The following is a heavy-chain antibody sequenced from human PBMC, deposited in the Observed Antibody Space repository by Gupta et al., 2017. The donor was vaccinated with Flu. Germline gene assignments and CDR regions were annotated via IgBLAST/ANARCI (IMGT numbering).Heavy chain of an antibody. V-gene: IGHV3-23*01. CDR3: ARFAVPGAGDTYYDYFGMDV. CDR1: GFTFDNYA. D-gene: IGHD2-2*01. J-gene: IGHJ6*02. CDR2: MRGSGGGT. Sequence: EVQLLESGGCLEPPGASLKLSCTASGFTFDNYAMSGVRQALGKGLEWVSSMRGSGGGTNNADAVKGQFTISRDNSKNTLYLQINNLRAEDRAIFYCARFAVPGAGDTYYDYFGMDVWGQGTTVTVSS.